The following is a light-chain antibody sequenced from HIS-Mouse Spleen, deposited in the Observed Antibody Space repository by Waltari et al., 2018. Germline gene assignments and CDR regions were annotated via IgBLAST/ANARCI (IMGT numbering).Light chain of an antibody. CDR1: SSDVGSYNR. Sequence: QSALTQPPSVSGSPGQPVTISCTGTSSDVGSYNRVSWYQQPPGTAPKLMIYEVSNRPSGVPDRFSGSKSGNPASLTISGLQAEDEADYYCSSYTSSSTLVFGGGTKLTVL. V-gene: IGLV2-18*02. CDR2: EVS. J-gene: IGLJ2*01. CDR3: SSYTSSSTLV.